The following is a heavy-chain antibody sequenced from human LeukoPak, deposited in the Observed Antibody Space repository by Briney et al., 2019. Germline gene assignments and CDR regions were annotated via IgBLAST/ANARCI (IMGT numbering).Heavy chain of an antibody. J-gene: IGHJ4*02. CDR2: IYHSGST. D-gene: IGHD3-22*01. CDR1: GYSISGGYY. Sequence: PSETLSLTCTVSGYSISGGYYWGWIRQPPGKGLEWIGSIYHSGSTYYNPSLRSRVTISVDTSKNQFSLKLSSVTAADTAVYYCARVGYYDSSGYYRSDWGQGTLVTVSS. V-gene: IGHV4-38-2*02. CDR3: ARVGYYDSSGYYRSD.